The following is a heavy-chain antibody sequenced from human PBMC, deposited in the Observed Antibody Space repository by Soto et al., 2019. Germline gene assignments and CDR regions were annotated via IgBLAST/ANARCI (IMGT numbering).Heavy chain of an antibody. CDR1: GYTFTSYD. J-gene: IGHJ6*03. D-gene: IGHD2-2*01. CDR2: MNPNSGNT. CDR3: ARGRKRVYCSSTSCYAPYYYYYYMDV. V-gene: IGHV1-8*01. Sequence: VASVKVSCKASGYTFTSYDINWVRQATGQGLEWMGWMNPNSGNTGYAQKFQGRVTMTRNTSISTAYMELSSLRSEDTAVYYCARGRKRVYCSSTSCYAPYYYYYYMDVWGKGTTVTV.